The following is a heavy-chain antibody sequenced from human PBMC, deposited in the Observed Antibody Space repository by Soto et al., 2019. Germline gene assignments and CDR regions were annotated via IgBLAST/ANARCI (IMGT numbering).Heavy chain of an antibody. Sequence: GESLKISCKGSGYSFTSYWIGWVRQMPGKGLEWMGIIYPGDSDTRYSPSFQGQVTISADKSISTAYLQWSSLKASDTAVYYCAGMSFTVFGEVIDNFYFYGMDVWGQGTTVTVSS. CDR1: GYSFTSYW. V-gene: IGHV5-51*01. CDR3: AGMSFTVFGEVIDNFYFYGMDV. J-gene: IGHJ6*02. CDR2: IYPGDSDT. D-gene: IGHD3-3*01.